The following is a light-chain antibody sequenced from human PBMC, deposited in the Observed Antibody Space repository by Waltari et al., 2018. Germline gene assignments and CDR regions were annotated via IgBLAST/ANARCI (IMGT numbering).Light chain of an antibody. Sequence: QLVLTQSPSASASLGASVKLTCTLSSGHSSYAMAWHQQQPEEGPRYLMKLNCDGSHSEGDGIPDRFSGSSSGAERYLTISSLQSEDEADYYCQTWGTGIQVFGGGTKLTV. CDR2: LNCDGSH. J-gene: IGLJ2*01. V-gene: IGLV4-69*01. CDR3: QTWGTGIQV. CDR1: SGHSSYA.